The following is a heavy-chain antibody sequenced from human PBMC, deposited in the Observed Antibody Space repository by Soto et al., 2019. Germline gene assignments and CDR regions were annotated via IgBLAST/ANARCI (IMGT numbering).Heavy chain of an antibody. CDR2: INHSGST. CDR1: GGSFSCYY. D-gene: IGHD3-10*01. J-gene: IGHJ4*02. V-gene: IGHV4-34*01. Sequence: SETLSLTCAVYGGSFSCYYWSWIRQPPGKGLEWIGEINHSGSTNYNPSLKSRVTISVDTSKNQFSLKLSSVTAADTAVYYCARAQGAYYYGSGSYYKPPYYFDYWGQGTLVTVSS. CDR3: ARAQGAYYYGSGSYYKPPYYFDY.